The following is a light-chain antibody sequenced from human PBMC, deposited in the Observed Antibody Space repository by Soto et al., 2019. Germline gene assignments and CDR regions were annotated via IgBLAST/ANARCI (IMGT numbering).Light chain of an antibody. V-gene: IGKV2-30*01. J-gene: IGKJ4*01. CDR1: QSLLFINGITF. CDR2: EVS. Sequence: EVVLTQSPLSLPVTVGQPATVSCWSRQSLLFINGITFLTWFHQRPGQPPRRLISEVSNRESGVPDRFSGSGSGTNFTLTISRVEAEDVGLFYCMQGTHWPLTFGGGTRVEIK. CDR3: MQGTHWPLT.